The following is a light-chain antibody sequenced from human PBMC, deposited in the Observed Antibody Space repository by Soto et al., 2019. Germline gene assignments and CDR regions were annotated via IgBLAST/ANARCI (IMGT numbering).Light chain of an antibody. V-gene: IGLV2-14*03. J-gene: IGLJ2*01. CDR1: SSDVGAYNF. CDR2: DVR. Sequence: QSALTQPASVSGSPGQSITISCTGTSSDVGAYNFVSWYQQHPGKAPKLMIYDVRHRPSGVSDRFSGSKSGNTASLTIYGLQAEDEADYYCNSHTSTAPHVLFGGGTKVTVL. CDR3: NSHTSTAPHVL.